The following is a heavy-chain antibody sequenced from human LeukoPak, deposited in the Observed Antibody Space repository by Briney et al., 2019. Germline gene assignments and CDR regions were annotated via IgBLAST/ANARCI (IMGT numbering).Heavy chain of an antibody. J-gene: IGHJ4*02. V-gene: IGHV4-61*02. CDR2: IYTSGGT. CDR1: GGSISSGRYY. D-gene: IGHD3-10*01. Sequence: PSETLSLTCTVSGGSISSGRYYWSWIGQPAGKGLEWVGRIYTSGGTNYNPPLKSRVTISVDTSKNQFSLKLSSVTAADTAVYYCARETPYGSGSYPFDYWGQGILVTVSS. CDR3: ARETPYGSGSYPFDY.